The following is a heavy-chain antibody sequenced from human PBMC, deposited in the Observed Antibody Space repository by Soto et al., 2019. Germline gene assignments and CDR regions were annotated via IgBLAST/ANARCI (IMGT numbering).Heavy chain of an antibody. Sequence: GGSLRLSCAVSGLTFSDHYMGWVRQAPGKGLDWVGRIRDRVHSYSTEYAASVKGRFTISRDDSRNSLYLQMNSLKMEDTAVFYCVSLWSVTGSRDYWGRGTLVTAPQ. V-gene: IGHV3-72*01. CDR1: GLTFSDHY. CDR3: VSLWSVTGSRDY. J-gene: IGHJ4*02. D-gene: IGHD1-20*01. CDR2: IRDRVHSYST.